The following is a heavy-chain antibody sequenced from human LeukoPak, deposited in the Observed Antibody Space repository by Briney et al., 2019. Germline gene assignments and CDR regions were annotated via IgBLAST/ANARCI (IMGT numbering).Heavy chain of an antibody. V-gene: IGHV3-21*04. J-gene: IGHJ4*02. CDR2: IDSNSNFM. Sequence: GGSLRLSCAASGFSFENYNMNWVRQAPGKGLEWVSLIDSNSNFMNYADSVKGRFTISRDNAKKSLYLQMDSLRAEDTAVYYCARGNYYELANWGQGTLVTVSS. CDR1: GFSFENYN. D-gene: IGHD3-22*01. CDR3: ARGNYYELAN.